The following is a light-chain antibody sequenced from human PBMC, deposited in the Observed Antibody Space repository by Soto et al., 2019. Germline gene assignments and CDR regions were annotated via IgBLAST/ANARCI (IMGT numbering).Light chain of an antibody. J-gene: IGKJ1*01. V-gene: IGKV1-5*03. CDR3: QHCNSYSEA. Sequence: DIQMAPSPSSLAASVGDRVTITCRASQTISSWLAWYQQKPGKAPKLLIYKASTLKSGVPSRFSGGGSGTEFTLTISSLQPDDFATYYCQHCNSYSEAFGQGTKVDIK. CDR1: QTISSW. CDR2: KAS.